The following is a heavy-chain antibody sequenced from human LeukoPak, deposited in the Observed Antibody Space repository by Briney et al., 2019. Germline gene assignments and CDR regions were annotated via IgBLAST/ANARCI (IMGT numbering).Heavy chain of an antibody. J-gene: IGHJ4*02. CDR1: GGSISSYY. Sequence: SETLSLTCTVSGGSISSYYWSWIRQPPGKGLEWIGYIYYSGSTNYNPSLKSRVTISVVTSKNQFSLKLSSVTAADTAVYYCARKKGSRTYFDYWGQGTLVTVSS. CDR3: ARKKGSRTYFDY. CDR2: IYYSGST. D-gene: IGHD1-14*01. V-gene: IGHV4-59*08.